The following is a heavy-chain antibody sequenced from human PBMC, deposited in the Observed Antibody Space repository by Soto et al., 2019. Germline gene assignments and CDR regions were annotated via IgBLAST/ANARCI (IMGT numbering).Heavy chain of an antibody. V-gene: IGHV3-11*06. Sequence: QVLLVESGGGLVKAGGSLRLSCAASGFIFSDYYMSWVRQTPGKGLEWISYISTRSTYTNYADSVKGRFTISRDNTKNSLDLQMDRLRGEDTAVYYCARDLAWKRGKVGRYYYGMDVWGQGTTVTVSS. CDR1: GFIFSDYY. CDR2: ISTRSTYT. D-gene: IGHD1-1*01. J-gene: IGHJ6*02. CDR3: ARDLAWKRGKVGRYYYGMDV.